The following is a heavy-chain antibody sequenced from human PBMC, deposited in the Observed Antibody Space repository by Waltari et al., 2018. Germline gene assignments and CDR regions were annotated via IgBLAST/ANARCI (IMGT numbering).Heavy chain of an antibody. CDR2: ISDDGSIK. Sequence: QEQLVESGGGVVQPGRSLRLSCSASGFTFTSYSRHWVRQTPGKGLEWVAVISDDGSIKYFADSVKGRFTISRDNSKNTLYLQMNSLRGDDTAVYYCARGGSSVTYALLWGQGTLVTVSS. CDR1: GFTFTSYS. V-gene: IGHV3-30-3*01. CDR3: ARGGSSVTYALL. J-gene: IGHJ4*02. D-gene: IGHD1-26*01.